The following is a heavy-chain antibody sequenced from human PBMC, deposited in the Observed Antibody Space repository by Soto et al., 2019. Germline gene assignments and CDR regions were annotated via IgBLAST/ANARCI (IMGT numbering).Heavy chain of an antibody. J-gene: IGHJ4*02. CDR3: ARRYGYSFDY. CDR2: IYYSGST. CDR1: GGSISSYY. Sequence: QVQLQESGPGLVKPSETLSLTCTVSGGSISSYYWSWIRQPPGKGLEWIGYIYYSGSTNYNPSLKSRINISVDTSKNQFSLKLRSVTAVDTAVYYCARRYGYSFDYWGQGTLVTVSS. V-gene: IGHV4-59*12. D-gene: IGHD1-1*01.